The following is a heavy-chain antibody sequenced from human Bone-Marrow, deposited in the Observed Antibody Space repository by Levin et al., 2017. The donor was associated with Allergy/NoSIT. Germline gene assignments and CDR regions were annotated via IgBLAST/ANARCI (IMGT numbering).Heavy chain of an antibody. D-gene: IGHD2-21*02. CDR1: GFTFSDYY. Sequence: TPGGSLRLSCAASGFTFSDYYMSWIRQAPGKGLEWISYISLNHDYTNYADSVKGRFTISKDSAENFLYLQLNSLTADDTAVYFCARNLRCGGDCRGKIPEYWGQGTLVTVSS. CDR2: ISLNHDYT. V-gene: IGHV3-11*03. J-gene: IGHJ4*02. CDR3: ARNLRCGGDCRGKIPEY.